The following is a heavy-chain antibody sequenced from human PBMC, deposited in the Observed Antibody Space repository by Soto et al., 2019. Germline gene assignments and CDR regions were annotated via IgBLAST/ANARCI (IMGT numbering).Heavy chain of an antibody. V-gene: IGHV1-46*03. CDR2: IDPSSGSA. CDR3: AMGNDLPYYYYGLDV. CDR1: GDTFTTYY. D-gene: IGHD1-1*01. Sequence: QVQLVQSGAEVKKPGASVKVSCKASGDTFTTYYIHWVRQAPGQGLEWMGIIDPSSGSAGYAQRLQASVTMTRDTRTSTFYVELSSLRSEDTAVYYCAMGNDLPYYYYGLDVWGQGTTVTVS. J-gene: IGHJ6*02.